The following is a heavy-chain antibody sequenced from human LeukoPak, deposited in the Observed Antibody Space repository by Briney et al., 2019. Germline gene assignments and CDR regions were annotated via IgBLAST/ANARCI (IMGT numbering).Heavy chain of an antibody. Sequence: PSETLSLTCTVSGYSISSGYYWGWIRPPPGKGLEWIGSIYHSGSTYYNPSLKSRVTISVDTSKNQFSLKLSSVTAADTAVYYCARDGDAFDIWGQGTMVTVSS. CDR3: ARDGDAFDI. J-gene: IGHJ3*02. V-gene: IGHV4-38-2*02. CDR2: IYHSGST. CDR1: GYSISSGYY.